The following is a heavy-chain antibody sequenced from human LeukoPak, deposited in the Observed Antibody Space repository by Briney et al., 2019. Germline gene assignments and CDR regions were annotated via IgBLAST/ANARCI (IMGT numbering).Heavy chain of an antibody. CDR1: GFTFSSYW. V-gene: IGHV3-7*01. D-gene: IGHD3-10*01. CDR2: INHNGNVN. CDR3: ARDRGPRTGFMVREAYDY. J-gene: IGHJ4*02. Sequence: PGGSLRLSCAASGFTFSSYWMNWARQAPGKGREWGASINHNGNVNYYVDTVKGRFTISRDNAKNSLYLQMSSLRAEDTAVYYCARDRGPRTGFMVREAYDYWGQGTLVTVSS.